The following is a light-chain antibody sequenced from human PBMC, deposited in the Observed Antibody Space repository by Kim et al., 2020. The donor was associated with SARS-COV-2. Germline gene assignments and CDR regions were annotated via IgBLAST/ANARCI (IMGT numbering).Light chain of an antibody. J-gene: IGKJ1*01. CDR2: RAS. CDR3: QQYNNSWT. CDR1: QSISSW. V-gene: IGKV1-5*03. Sequence: DIQMTQSPSTLSASVGDRVTITCRASQSISSWLAWYQQKPGKAPKVLIYRASSLESGVPSRFSGSGSGTEFTLTISSLQPDDFATYYCQQYNNSWTFGQGTKLEI.